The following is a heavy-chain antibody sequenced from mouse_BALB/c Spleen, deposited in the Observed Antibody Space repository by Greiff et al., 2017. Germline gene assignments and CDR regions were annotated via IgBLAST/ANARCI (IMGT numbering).Heavy chain of an antibody. CDR3: ARYYGYGYFDY. V-gene: IGHV5-6-3*01. D-gene: IGHD1-2*01. CDR2: INSNGGST. Sequence: EVKLMESGGGLVQPGGSLKLSCAASGFTFSSYGMSWVRQTPDKRLELVATINSNGGSTYYPDSVKGRFTISRDNAKNTLYLQMSSLKSEDTAMYYCARYYGYGYFDYWGQGTTLTVSS. J-gene: IGHJ2*01. CDR1: GFTFSSYG.